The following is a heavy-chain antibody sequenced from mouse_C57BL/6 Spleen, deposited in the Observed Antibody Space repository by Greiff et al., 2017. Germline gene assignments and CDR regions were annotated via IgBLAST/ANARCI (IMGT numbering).Heavy chain of an antibody. CDR2: INPNNGGT. J-gene: IGHJ2*01. D-gene: IGHD1-1*01. V-gene: IGHV1-18*01. CDR3: ARRYYGSSYLDY. Sequence: EVQLQQSGPELVKPGASVKIPCKASGYTFTDYNMDWVKQSHGKSLEWIGDINPNNGGTIYNQKFKGKATLTVDKSSSTAYMELRSLTSEDTAVYYCARRYYGSSYLDYWGQGTTLTVSS. CDR1: GYTFTDYN.